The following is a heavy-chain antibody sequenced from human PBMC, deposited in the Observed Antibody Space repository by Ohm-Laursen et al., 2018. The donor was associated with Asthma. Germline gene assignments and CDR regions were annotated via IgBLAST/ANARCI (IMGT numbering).Heavy chain of an antibody. CDR2: ISGSGGST. V-gene: IGHV3-23*01. J-gene: IGHJ4*02. D-gene: IGHD4-17*01. Sequence: SLRLSCAASGFTFRSYAMHWVRQAPGKGLEWVSAISGSGGSTYYADSVKGRFTISRDNSKNTLYLQMNSLRAEDTAVYYCAKADYGDYVLSFDYWGQGTLVTVSS. CDR3: AKADYGDYVLSFDY. CDR1: GFTFRSYA.